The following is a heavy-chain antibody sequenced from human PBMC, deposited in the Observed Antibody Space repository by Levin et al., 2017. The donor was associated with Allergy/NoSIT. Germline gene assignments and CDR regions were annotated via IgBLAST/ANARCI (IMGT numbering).Heavy chain of an antibody. Sequence: SETLSLTCAVSGGSISSSNWWSWVRQPPGKGLEWIGEIYHSGSTNYNPSLKSRVTISVDKSKNQFSLKLSSVTAADTAVYYCARVIFRDLEIGYRDLNWFDPWGQGTLVTVSS. CDR1: GGSISSSNW. J-gene: IGHJ5*02. D-gene: IGHD6-13*01. CDR3: ARVIFRDLEIGYRDLNWFDP. V-gene: IGHV4-4*02. CDR2: IYHSGST.